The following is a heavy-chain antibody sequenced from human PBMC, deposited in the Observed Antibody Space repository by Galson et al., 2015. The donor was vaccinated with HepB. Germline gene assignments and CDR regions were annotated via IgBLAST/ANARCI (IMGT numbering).Heavy chain of an antibody. Sequence: SLRLSCAVSGFTFNRYWMYWVRQAPGKGLVWVSRINGDGSSTSYADFVKGRFTISRDNAKNTLYLQINSLRAEDTAVYYCARDGKGWSGYRYFFDHWVQGILVTVSS. D-gene: IGHD3-3*01. CDR1: GFTFNRYW. CDR3: ARDGKGWSGYRYFFDH. V-gene: IGHV3-74*01. CDR2: INGDGSST. J-gene: IGHJ4*02.